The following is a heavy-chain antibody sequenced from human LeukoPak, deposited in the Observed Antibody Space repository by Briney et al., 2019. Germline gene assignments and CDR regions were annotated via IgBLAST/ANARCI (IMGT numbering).Heavy chain of an antibody. CDR1: GGSISSYY. CDR3: ARGLTTVVLDAFDI. D-gene: IGHD4-23*01. V-gene: IGHV4-59*01. J-gene: IGHJ3*02. Sequence: SETLSRTCTGSGGSISSYYWSWIRQPPGQGLEWIGYIYYSGSTNYNPSLKSRVTISVDTSKNQFSLKLSSVTAADTAVYYCARGLTTVVLDAFDIWGQGTMVTVSS. CDR2: IYYSGST.